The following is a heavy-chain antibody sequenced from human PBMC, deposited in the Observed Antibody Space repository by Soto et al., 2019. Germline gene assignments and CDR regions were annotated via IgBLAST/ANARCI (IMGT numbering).Heavy chain of an antibody. D-gene: IGHD6-19*01. J-gene: IGHJ4*02. CDR2: IWYDASNK. V-gene: IGHV3-33*01. CDR1: GFTFSSYG. Sequence: QVQLVESGGGVVQPGRSLRLSCAASGFTFSSYGMHWVRQAPGKGLEWVAVIWYDASNKYYADSVKGRFTISSDNSKNTLYRQMNSLGAEATALYYCARDCAGDSSAWYQRGGFDYWGQGALVSVST. CDR3: ARDCAGDSSAWYQRGGFDY.